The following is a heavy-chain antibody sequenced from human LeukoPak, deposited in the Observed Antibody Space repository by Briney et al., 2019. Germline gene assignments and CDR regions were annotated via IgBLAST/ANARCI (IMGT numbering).Heavy chain of an antibody. V-gene: IGHV3-21*01. D-gene: IGHD6-13*01. Sequence: KTGGSLRLSCAASRFTLSTYNMNWVRQVPGKGLEWVSSIGSSTSYIYYADSVKGRFTISRDNVQNSLYLQMNSLRAEDTAMYYCARVRISYSSNWYLDYWGQGTLVTVSS. J-gene: IGHJ4*02. CDR2: IGSSTSYI. CDR3: ARVRISYSSNWYLDY. CDR1: RFTLSTYN.